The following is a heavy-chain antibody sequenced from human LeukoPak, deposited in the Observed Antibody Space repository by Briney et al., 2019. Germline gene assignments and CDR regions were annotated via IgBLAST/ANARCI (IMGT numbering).Heavy chain of an antibody. Sequence: GGSLRLSCVASEFIFGSYGMHWVRQAPGKGLEWVSVISYDGSNKYYADSVKGRFTISRDNSKNTLYLQMNSLRVEDTAVYYCVLRGGAFDIWGQGTLVTVSS. V-gene: IGHV3-30*03. D-gene: IGHD3-9*01. CDR2: ISYDGSNK. CDR1: EFIFGSYG. J-gene: IGHJ4*02. CDR3: VLRGGAFDI.